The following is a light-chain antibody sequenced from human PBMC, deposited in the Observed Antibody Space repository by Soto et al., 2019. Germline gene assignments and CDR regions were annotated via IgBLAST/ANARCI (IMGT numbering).Light chain of an antibody. V-gene: IGLV2-14*01. Sequence: QSVLTQTASVSGSPGQSIAISCTGTTSDVGGYNYVSWYQQHPGKVPKLLIHEVSNRPSGVSNRFSGSKSGNTASLAISGLQAEDEADYYCTSFAPGRVYVFGSGTKVT. CDR3: TSFAPGRVYV. CDR1: TSDVGGYNY. J-gene: IGLJ1*01. CDR2: EVS.